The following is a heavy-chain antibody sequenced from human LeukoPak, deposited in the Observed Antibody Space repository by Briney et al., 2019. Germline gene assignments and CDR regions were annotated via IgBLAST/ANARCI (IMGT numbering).Heavy chain of an antibody. V-gene: IGHV1-24*01. CDR2: FDPEDGET. CDR3: ATHTIFGVVTYASLI. Sequence: ASVKVSCKLSGYTGIELSMHWVRQAPGKGLEWMGGFDPEDGETKYAQKFQGRVTMTEDTSTDTAYMELSSLTSEDTAVYYCATHTIFGVVTYASLIWGRGTLATVSS. D-gene: IGHD3-3*01. CDR1: GYTGIELS. J-gene: IGHJ3*02.